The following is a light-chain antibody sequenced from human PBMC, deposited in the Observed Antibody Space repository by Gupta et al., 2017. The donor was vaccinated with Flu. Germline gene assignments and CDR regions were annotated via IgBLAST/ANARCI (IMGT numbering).Light chain of an antibody. CDR1: QSVGSMS. V-gene: IGKV3-20*01. CDR3: QQYRSSIT. J-gene: IGKJ5*01. Sequence: EIVLTQSPGTLSLSPGERATLSCRASQSVGSMSLAWYQQKPGQAPRLLIYGASSRAIGIPDRFSGSGSGTDFTLTVSRLEPEDFAMYYCQQYRSSITFGQGTRLEIK. CDR2: GAS.